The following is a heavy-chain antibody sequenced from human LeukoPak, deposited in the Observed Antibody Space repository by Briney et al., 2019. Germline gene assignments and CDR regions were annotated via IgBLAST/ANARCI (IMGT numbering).Heavy chain of an antibody. CDR2: INHSGST. D-gene: IGHD3-22*01. CDR3: ATGPYYDSSTVFYYYGMDV. Sequence: SETLSLTCAVYGGSFSDYYWSWIRQPPGKGLEWIGEINHSGSTNYNPSLKSRVTISVDTSKNQFSLRLSSVTAADTAVYYCATGPYYDSSTVFYYYGMDVWGQGTTVTVSS. J-gene: IGHJ6*02. CDR1: GGSFSDYY. V-gene: IGHV4-34*01.